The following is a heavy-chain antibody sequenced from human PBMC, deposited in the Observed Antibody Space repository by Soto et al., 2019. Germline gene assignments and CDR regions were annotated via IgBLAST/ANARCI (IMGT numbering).Heavy chain of an antibody. V-gene: IGHV4-30-4*01. D-gene: IGHD3-22*01. CDR2: ISYSGST. Sequence: PSETLSLTCTVSGGSISSGNYHWSWIRQPPGKGLEWIGYISYSGSTFYSPSLKSRVTISVDAFKNQFSLKLNSVTAADTAVYYCASVESSATGEIYPCAQRIPVPVSS. CDR1: GGSISSGNYH. CDR3: ASVESSATGEIYP. J-gene: IGHJ5*02.